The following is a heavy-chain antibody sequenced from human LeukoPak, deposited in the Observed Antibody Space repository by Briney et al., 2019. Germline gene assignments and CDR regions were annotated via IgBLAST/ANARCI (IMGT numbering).Heavy chain of an antibody. J-gene: IGHJ3*02. Sequence: GGSLRLSCAASGFTFDDYGMSWVRQAPGKGLEWVSGINWNGGSTGYADSVKGRFTISRDNAKNSLYLQMNSLRAEDTASYYCARVWRAGITMIVVAYAFDIWGQGTMVTVSS. CDR1: GFTFDDYG. V-gene: IGHV3-20*04. CDR2: INWNGGST. CDR3: ARVWRAGITMIVVAYAFDI. D-gene: IGHD3-22*01.